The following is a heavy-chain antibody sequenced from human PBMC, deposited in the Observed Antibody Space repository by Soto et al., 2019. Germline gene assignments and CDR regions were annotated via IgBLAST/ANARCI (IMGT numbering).Heavy chain of an antibody. V-gene: IGHV4-30-4*01. Sequence: SETLSLTCTVSGGSVTSDEDYWTWIRQSPGKGLEWIGYISSSGSTGYNPSLKTRLSMSVDRSKNQFTLRLTSVTAADTAVYFCATESGSTYGYFDHWGQGTQVTVSS. CDR2: ISSSGST. CDR3: ATESGSTYGYFDH. D-gene: IGHD5-18*01. CDR1: GGSVTSDEDY. J-gene: IGHJ4*02.